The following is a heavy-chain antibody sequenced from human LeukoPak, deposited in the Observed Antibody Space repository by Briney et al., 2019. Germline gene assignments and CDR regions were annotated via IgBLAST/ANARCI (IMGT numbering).Heavy chain of an antibody. CDR2: TYYRSRWYN. D-gene: IGHD1-26*01. CDR3: ARGGRYSFDY. Sequence: SQTLSLTCAISGDSVSSNSAAWNWIRQSPSRGLEWLGSTYYRSRWYNDYAASVIGRITINPDTSRNQFSLQLNSVTPEGTALYYCARGGRYSFDYWGQGTLVTVSS. V-gene: IGHV6-1*01. CDR1: GDSVSSNSAA. J-gene: IGHJ4*02.